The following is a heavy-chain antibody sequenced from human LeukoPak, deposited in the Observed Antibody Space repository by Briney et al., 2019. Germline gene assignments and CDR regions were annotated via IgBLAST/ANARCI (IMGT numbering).Heavy chain of an antibody. V-gene: IGHV1-69*05. CDR3: ARDGNRIDAFDI. Sequence: ASVNVSCKASGGTFSNYAISWVRQAPGQGLEWIGGIIPIFGTANYAQKFQGRVTMTRDTSTSTVYMELSSLRSEDTAVYYCARDGNRIDAFDIWGQGTMVTVSS. CDR1: GGTFSNYA. D-gene: IGHD1-14*01. CDR2: IIPIFGTA. J-gene: IGHJ3*02.